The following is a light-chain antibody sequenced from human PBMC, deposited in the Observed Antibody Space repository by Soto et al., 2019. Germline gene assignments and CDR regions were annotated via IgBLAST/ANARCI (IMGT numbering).Light chain of an antibody. V-gene: IGKV3-15*01. CDR1: QSVSSN. CDR3: QQYNSYPYT. Sequence: EIVMTQSPATLSVSPGERVTLSCRASQSVSSNLAWYQQKPGQAPRLLIYGASSRATGIPARFSGSGSGTEFILTIRSLQSEDFATYYCQQYNSYPYTFGQGTKLEIK. CDR2: GAS. J-gene: IGKJ2*01.